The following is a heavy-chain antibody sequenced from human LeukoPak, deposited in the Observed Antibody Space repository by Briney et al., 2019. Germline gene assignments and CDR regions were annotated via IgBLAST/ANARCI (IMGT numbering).Heavy chain of an antibody. D-gene: IGHD3-22*01. J-gene: IGHJ4*02. CDR2: IHYDGNKK. CDR1: VFTFRNFG. CDR3: ARILDSGYSAEF. Sequence: GRALRLSCAAPVFTFRNFGMHSVREAQGKGLERVSVIHYDGNKKYYADSVKGRFTISKDNSKNTLYMQMNSLRAEDTAVYYCARILDSGYSAEFWGQGTLVTVSS. V-gene: IGHV3-33*01.